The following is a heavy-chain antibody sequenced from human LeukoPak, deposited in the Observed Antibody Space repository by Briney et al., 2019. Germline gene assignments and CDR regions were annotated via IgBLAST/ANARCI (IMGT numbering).Heavy chain of an antibody. CDR2: IIPIFGTA. Sequence: SVKVSCKASGGTFSSYAISWMRQAPGQGLEWMGGIIPIFGTANYAQKFQGRVTITADESTSTAYMELSSLRSEDTAVYYCARGPGIAAAKGYFDYWGLRTLVTVSS. CDR1: GGTFSSYA. V-gene: IGHV1-69*13. D-gene: IGHD6-13*01. CDR3: ARGPGIAAAKGYFDY. J-gene: IGHJ4*02.